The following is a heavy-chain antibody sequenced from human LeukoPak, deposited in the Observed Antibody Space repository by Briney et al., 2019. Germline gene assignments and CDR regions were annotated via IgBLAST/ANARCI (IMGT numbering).Heavy chain of an antibody. CDR1: GYSFTSYW. V-gene: IGHV5-51*01. D-gene: IGHD5-12*01. Sequence: GESLKISCKGFGYSFTSYWVGWVRQMPGKGLEWMGIIYPGDSDTRYSPSFQGQVTISADKSISTAYLQWSSLKASDTATYYCASPKRLGYEANAFDIWGQGTLVTVSS. CDR2: IYPGDSDT. J-gene: IGHJ4*02. CDR3: ASPKRLGYEANAFDI.